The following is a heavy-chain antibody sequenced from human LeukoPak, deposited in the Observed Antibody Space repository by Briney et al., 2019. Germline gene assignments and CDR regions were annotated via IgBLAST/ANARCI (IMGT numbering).Heavy chain of an antibody. CDR1: GFTFSSYS. CDR3: ARGGPRYYDFWSGYYKPEYFQH. Sequence: GGSLRLSCAASGFTFSSYSMNWVRQAPGKGLEWVSSISSSSSYIYYADSVKGRFTISRDNAKNSLYLQTNSLRAEDTAVYYCARGGPRYYDFWSGYYKPEYFQHWGQGTLVTVSS. D-gene: IGHD3-3*01. CDR2: ISSSSSYI. V-gene: IGHV3-21*01. J-gene: IGHJ1*01.